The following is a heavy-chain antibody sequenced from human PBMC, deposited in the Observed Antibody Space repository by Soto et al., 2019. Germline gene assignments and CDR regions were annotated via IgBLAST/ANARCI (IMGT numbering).Heavy chain of an antibody. CDR1: GGSFSGYY. Sequence: PSETLSLTCAVYGGSFSGYYWSWIRQPPGKGLERIGEINHSGSTNYNPSLKSRVTISVDTSKNQFSLKLSSVTAADTAVYYCARELTRAKYYMDVWGKGTTVTVSS. J-gene: IGHJ6*03. CDR2: INHSGST. V-gene: IGHV4-34*01. D-gene: IGHD2-15*01. CDR3: ARELTRAKYYMDV.